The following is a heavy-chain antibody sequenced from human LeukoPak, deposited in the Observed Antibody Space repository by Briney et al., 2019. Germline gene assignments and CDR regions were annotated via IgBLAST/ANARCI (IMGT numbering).Heavy chain of an antibody. J-gene: IGHJ4*02. D-gene: IGHD1-14*01. CDR3: GRSLLHSVFSFDY. Sequence: GTSLSFSRAAADISTNYYSVWWGRQAPGKGLEWVAVIWYDGSRESYTDSVQGRFTISRDNSKNTLYLQMNSLRAEVKAVEWWGRSLLHSVFSFDYWGQGTLVTVSS. V-gene: IGHV3-33*01. CDR2: IWYDGSRE. CDR1: DISTNYYS.